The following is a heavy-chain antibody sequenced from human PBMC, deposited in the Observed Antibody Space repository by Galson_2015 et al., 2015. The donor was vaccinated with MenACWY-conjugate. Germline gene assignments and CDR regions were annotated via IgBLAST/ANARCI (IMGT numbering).Heavy chain of an antibody. V-gene: IGHV4-61*08. D-gene: IGHD2/OR15-2a*01. J-gene: IGHJ4*02. Sequence: LSLTCTVSGGSASRSGYYWTWIRQPPGKGLEWIGLIYDSGTTKYNPSLKGRVTISLDTSKNQVSLKLSSVTAADTAVYYCARELSYWGQGTLVTVSS. CDR3: ARELSY. CDR2: IYDSGTT. CDR1: GGSASRSGYY.